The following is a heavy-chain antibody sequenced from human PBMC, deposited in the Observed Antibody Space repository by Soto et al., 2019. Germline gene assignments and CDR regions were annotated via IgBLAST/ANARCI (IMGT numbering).Heavy chain of an antibody. Sequence: PGGSLRLSCAASGFTFSSYGMHWVRQAPGKGLEWVSSISSSSSYIYYADSVKGRFTISRDNAKNSLYLQMNSLRAEDTAVYYCARAGLRSRVAFDIWGQGTMVTVSS. CDR3: ARAGLRSRVAFDI. J-gene: IGHJ3*02. D-gene: IGHD4-17*01. V-gene: IGHV3-21*01. CDR1: GFTFSSYG. CDR2: ISSSSSYI.